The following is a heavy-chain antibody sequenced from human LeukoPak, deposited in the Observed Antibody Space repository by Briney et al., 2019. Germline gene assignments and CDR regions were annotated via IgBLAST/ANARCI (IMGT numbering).Heavy chain of an antibody. CDR3: ARQGGGDFVDS. Sequence: PSETLSLTCFVSNGSITSTSYYWAWIRQSPGKGLEWIGTTSSGGSAYYKTSLKSRVTISVDTSKTQLSLRLTSVIAADTAVYYCARQGGGDFVDSWGQGTLVSVS. J-gene: IGHJ4*02. CDR2: TSSGGSA. CDR1: NGSITSTSYY. V-gene: IGHV4-39*01. D-gene: IGHD4-17*01.